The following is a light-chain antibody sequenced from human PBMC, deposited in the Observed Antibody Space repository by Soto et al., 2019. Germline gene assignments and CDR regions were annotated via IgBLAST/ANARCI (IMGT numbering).Light chain of an antibody. Sequence: QSALTQPASVSGSPGQSITISCTGASSDIGGYNYVSWYQHHPGKAPKLLIYEVINRPSGVSNRLSGSKSANTASLTISGLQAEDEADYYCFSYAGAGTFVFGTGTKVTVL. J-gene: IGLJ1*01. CDR1: SSDIGGYNY. CDR3: FSYAGAGTFV. CDR2: EVI. V-gene: IGLV2-23*02.